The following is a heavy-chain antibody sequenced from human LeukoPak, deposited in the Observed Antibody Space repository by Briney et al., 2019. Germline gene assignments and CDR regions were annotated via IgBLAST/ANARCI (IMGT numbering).Heavy chain of an antibody. CDR3: ATRGSTWYVLGDY. V-gene: IGHV3-30-3*01. CDR1: GFSFSNYA. CDR2: ISYDGGNK. Sequence: GGSLRLSCAASGFSFSNYAMHWVRQAPGKGLEWVAFISYDGGNKYYADSVKGRFTISRDNPKNTLYLQMNSLRAEDTAVYCCATRGSTWYVLGDYWGQGTLVTVSS. J-gene: IGHJ4*02. D-gene: IGHD1-26*01.